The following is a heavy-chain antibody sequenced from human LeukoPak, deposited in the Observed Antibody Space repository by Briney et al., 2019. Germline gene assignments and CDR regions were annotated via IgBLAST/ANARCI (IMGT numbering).Heavy chain of an antibody. Sequence: PGGSLRLSCAASGFTFSSYAMHWVRQAPGKGLEWVAVISYDGSNKYYADSVKGRFTISRDNSKNTLYLQMNSLRAEDTAVYYCAKDLTIFGVLGDAFDIWGQGTMVTVSS. J-gene: IGHJ3*02. CDR2: ISYDGSNK. V-gene: IGHV3-30-3*01. D-gene: IGHD3-3*01. CDR1: GFTFSSYA. CDR3: AKDLTIFGVLGDAFDI.